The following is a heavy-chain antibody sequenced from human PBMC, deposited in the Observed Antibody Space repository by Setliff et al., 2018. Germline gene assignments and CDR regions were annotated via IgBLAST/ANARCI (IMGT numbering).Heavy chain of an antibody. V-gene: IGHV1-2*06. CDR3: ARAEYTSSSLYYYMDV. D-gene: IGHD6-6*01. J-gene: IGHJ6*03. Sequence: ASVKVSCKAFRCTFNDYYIHWVRQTPGQGLEWMGRINPSSGGTDDAQNFLGRVTMTRDTAISTAYMELSRLTSDDTAVYYCARAEYTSSSLYYYMDVWGKGTTVTVSS. CDR1: RCTFNDYY. CDR2: INPSSGGT.